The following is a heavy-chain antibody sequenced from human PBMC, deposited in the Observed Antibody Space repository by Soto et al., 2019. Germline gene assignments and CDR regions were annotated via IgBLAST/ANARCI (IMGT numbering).Heavy chain of an antibody. Sequence: GESLKISCKGSGYSFASYWISWVRQMPGKGLEWMGRIDPSDSYTNYSPSFQGHVTISADKSISTAYLQWSSLKASDTAMCYCARHDGDYGHYYYGMDVWGQGTTVTVSS. J-gene: IGHJ6*02. CDR3: ARHDGDYGHYYYGMDV. CDR1: GYSFASYW. D-gene: IGHD4-17*01. V-gene: IGHV5-10-1*01. CDR2: IDPSDSYT.